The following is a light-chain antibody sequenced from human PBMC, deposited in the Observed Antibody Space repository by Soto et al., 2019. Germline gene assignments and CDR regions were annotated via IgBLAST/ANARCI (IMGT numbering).Light chain of an antibody. CDR1: SSDVGGYNY. V-gene: IGLV2-14*01. CDR3: NSYTSSSTFV. J-gene: IGLJ1*01. Sequence: QSALTQPASVSGSPGQSITISCTGTSSDVGGYNYVSWYQQHPGKAPKLMIYGVTNRPSGVSSSFSGSRSGNTASLTISGLQAEDEAEYFCNSYTSSSTFVFGTGTKVTVL. CDR2: GVT.